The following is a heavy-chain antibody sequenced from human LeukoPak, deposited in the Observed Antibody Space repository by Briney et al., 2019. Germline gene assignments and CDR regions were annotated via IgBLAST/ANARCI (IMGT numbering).Heavy chain of an antibody. Sequence: SQTLSLTCAISGDSVPSNSAAWNWIRQSPSRGLEWLGRTYYRSKWYNDYAVSVKSRITINPDTSKNQFSLQLNSVTPEDTAVYYCARGGVGSSSSGPLYAFDIWGQGTMVTVSS. V-gene: IGHV6-1*01. CDR1: GDSVPSNSAA. J-gene: IGHJ3*02. D-gene: IGHD6-6*01. CDR3: ARGGVGSSSSGPLYAFDI. CDR2: TYYRSKWYN.